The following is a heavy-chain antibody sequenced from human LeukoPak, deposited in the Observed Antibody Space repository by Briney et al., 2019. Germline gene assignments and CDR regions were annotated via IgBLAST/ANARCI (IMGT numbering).Heavy chain of an antibody. D-gene: IGHD5-18*01. CDR3: AGDKTQLWLRN. CDR1: GFTSSSYA. V-gene: IGHV3-53*01. Sequence: PGGSLRLSCAASGFTSSSYAMSWVRQAPGKGLEWVSIMYSGGSTYYADSVKGRFTISRDNSKNTLYLQMNSLRAEDTAVYYCAGDKTQLWLRNWGQGTLVTVSS. CDR2: MYSGGST. J-gene: IGHJ4*02.